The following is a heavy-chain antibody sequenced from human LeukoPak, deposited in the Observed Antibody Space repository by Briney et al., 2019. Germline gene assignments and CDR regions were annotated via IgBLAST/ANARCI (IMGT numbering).Heavy chain of an antibody. CDR1: GFTFDDYA. J-gene: IGHJ4*02. CDR3: GKGVRYSSSSVDY. D-gene: IGHD1-26*01. V-gene: IGHV3-9*01. CDR2: ISWNSGRI. Sequence: GGSLRLSCVASGFTFDDYAMHWVRQAPGKGLEWVSGISWNSGRIGYADSVKGRFTISRDNAKNSLYLQMNSLRAEDTALYYCGKGVRYSSSSVDYWGQGTLVTVSS.